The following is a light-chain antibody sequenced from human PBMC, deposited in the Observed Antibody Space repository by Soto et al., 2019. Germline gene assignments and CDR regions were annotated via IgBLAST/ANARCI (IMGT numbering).Light chain of an antibody. CDR2: GAS. CDR3: QQYDSSPRT. CDR1: QSISSSY. Sequence: EIVLTQSPGTLSLSPGERATLSCRASQSISSSYLAWYQQKPGQAPRLLIYGASSRATGIPDRFSGSGSGTDFTLTISRLAPEDFAVYYCQQYDSSPRTFGKGTKV. V-gene: IGKV3-20*01. J-gene: IGKJ1*01.